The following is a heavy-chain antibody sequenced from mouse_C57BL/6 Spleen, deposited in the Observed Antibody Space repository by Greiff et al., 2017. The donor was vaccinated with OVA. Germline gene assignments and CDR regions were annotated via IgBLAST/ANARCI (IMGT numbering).Heavy chain of an antibody. CDR2: FHPYNDDT. V-gene: IGHV1-47*01. CDR3: ASATMGYYRYFDV. D-gene: IGHD6-1*01. Sequence: VQLQQSGAELVKPGASVKMSCKASGYTFTTYPIEWMKQNHGKSLEWIGNFHPYNDDTKYNEKFKGKATLTVDKSSSTVYLELSRLTSDDSAVSFCASATMGYYRYFDVWGTGTTVTVSS. J-gene: IGHJ1*03. CDR1: GYTFTTYP.